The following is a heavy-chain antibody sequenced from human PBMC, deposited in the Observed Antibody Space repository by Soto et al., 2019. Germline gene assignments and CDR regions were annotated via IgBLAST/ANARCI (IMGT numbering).Heavy chain of an antibody. Sequence: QVQLVQSGAEVQKPGSSVKVSCKASGGTFSSYTISWVRQAPGQGLEWMGRITPFYDISNYAQKFQGRVTITADNSTRVVYMELSSLIFEDTAVDCCAGAPRSLSGGSDYWGQGTMVTVSS. J-gene: IGHJ4*02. CDR3: AGAPRSLSGGSDY. V-gene: IGHV1-69*02. CDR1: GGTFSSYT. D-gene: IGHD3-10*01. CDR2: ITPFYDIS.